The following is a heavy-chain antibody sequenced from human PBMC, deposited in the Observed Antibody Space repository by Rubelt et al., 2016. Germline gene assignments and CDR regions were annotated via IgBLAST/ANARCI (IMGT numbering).Heavy chain of an antibody. CDR2: IYYSGST. CDR1: GGSISSGGYY. V-gene: IGHV4-31*03. J-gene: IGHJ3*02. Sequence: QVQLQESGPGLVKPSQTLSLTCTVSGGSISSGGYYWSWIRQHPGKGLEWIGYIYYSGSTYYNPSLQSRVTISVDTSKNQFSLKLGSGTAADTAVYYCARGRIVGGHDAFDIWGQGTMVTVSS. CDR3: ARGRIVGGHDAFDI. D-gene: IGHD1-26*01.